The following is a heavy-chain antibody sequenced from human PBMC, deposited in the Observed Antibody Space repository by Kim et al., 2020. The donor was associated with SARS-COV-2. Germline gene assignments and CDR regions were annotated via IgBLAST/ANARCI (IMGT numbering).Heavy chain of an antibody. Sequence: NPSLKSRVTISVDTSKNQFSLKLSSVTAADTAVYYCARAGGVYYYYGMDVWGQGTTVTVSS. V-gene: IGHV4-39*07. D-gene: IGHD3-16*01. CDR3: ARAGGVYYYYGMDV. J-gene: IGHJ6*02.